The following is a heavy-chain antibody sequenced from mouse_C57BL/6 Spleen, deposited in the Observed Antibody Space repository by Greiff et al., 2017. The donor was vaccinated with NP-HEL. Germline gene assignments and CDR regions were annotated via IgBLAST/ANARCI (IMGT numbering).Heavy chain of an antibody. D-gene: IGHD2-4*01. V-gene: IGHV5-4*03. CDR1: GFTFSSYA. Sequence: EVKLMESGGGLVKPGGSLKLSCAASGFTFSSYAMSWVRQTPEKGLEWVATISDGGSYTYYPDNVKGRFTISRDKAKSNLYLQMSHLKSEDTAMYYCARGGDDYDSYIDYWGQGTTLTVSS. CDR2: ISDGGSYT. J-gene: IGHJ2*01. CDR3: ARGGDDYDSYIDY.